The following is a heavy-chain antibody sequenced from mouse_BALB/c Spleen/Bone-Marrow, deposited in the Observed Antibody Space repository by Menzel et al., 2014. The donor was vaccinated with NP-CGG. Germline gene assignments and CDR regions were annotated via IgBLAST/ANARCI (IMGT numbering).Heavy chain of an antibody. CDR1: GFSLRGHG. J-gene: IGHJ4*01. V-gene: IGHV2-6-7*01. D-gene: IGHD2-10*02. Sequence: QVQLQQSGPGLVAPSQSLSVTCTVSGFSLRGHGVNWVRQPPGKGLEWLGKIWGDGNTDYNSVLKSRLSISKDNSKSQVFLKMNSLQTDDTGRYYCAREGYESWPMDYWGQGTSVTVSS. CDR2: IWGDGNT. CDR3: AREGYESWPMDY.